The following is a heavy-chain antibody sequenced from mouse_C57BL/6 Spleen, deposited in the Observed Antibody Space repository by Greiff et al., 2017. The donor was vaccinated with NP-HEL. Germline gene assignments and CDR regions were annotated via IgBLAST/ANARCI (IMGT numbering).Heavy chain of an antibody. D-gene: IGHD1-1*01. J-gene: IGHJ1*03. CDR2: IDPSDSYT. Sequence: QVQLQQPGAELVKPGASVKLSCKASGYTFTSYWMQWVKQRPGQGLEWIGEIDPSDSYTNYNQKFKGKATLTVDTSSSTAYMQLSSLTSEDSAVYYCARRYGSKSWYFDVWGTGTTVTVSS. V-gene: IGHV1-50*01. CDR1: GYTFTSYW. CDR3: ARRYGSKSWYFDV.